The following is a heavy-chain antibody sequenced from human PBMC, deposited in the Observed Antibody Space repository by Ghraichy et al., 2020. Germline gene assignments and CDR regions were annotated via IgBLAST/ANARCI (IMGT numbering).Heavy chain of an antibody. D-gene: IGHD3-22*01. Sequence: SGPTLVKPTQTLTLTCTFSGFSLKTSGVGVGWIRQPPGKALEWLALIYWNDDNRYNTSLKSGLTITKDASRNRVVLTMPNMDPVDTGTYFCAHSRPYYYGVGFYSIIDYWGQGTLVTVSS. V-gene: IGHV2-5*01. CDR3: AHSRPYYYGVGFYSIIDY. CDR1: GFSLKTSGVG. CDR2: IYWNDDN. J-gene: IGHJ4*02.